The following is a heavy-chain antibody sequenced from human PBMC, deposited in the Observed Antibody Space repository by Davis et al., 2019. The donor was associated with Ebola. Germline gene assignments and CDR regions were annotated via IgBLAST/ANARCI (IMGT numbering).Heavy chain of an antibody. Sequence: GESLKISCAASGFTFSTYAMSWVRQTPGKGLGWVASIGGSGRPTYYADSVMGRFTISRDNSENTLYLHIYSLRVDDTAIYYCAKGLYGGSYGCYFDYWGQGTLVTVSS. CDR2: IGGSGRPT. D-gene: IGHD1-26*01. V-gene: IGHV3-23*01. J-gene: IGHJ4*02. CDR3: AKGLYGGSYGCYFDY. CDR1: GFTFSTYA.